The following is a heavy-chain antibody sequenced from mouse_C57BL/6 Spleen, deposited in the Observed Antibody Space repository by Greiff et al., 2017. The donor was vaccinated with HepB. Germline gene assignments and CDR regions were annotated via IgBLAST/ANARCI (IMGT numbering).Heavy chain of an antibody. D-gene: IGHD2-3*01. J-gene: IGHJ4*01. CDR2: ISSGGSYT. Sequence: EVKLVESGGDLVKPGGSLKLSCAASGFTFSSYGMSWVRQTPDKRLEWVATISSGGSYTYYPDSVKGRCTISRDNAKNTLYLQMSSLKSEDTAMYYCASVYDGYYYAMDYWGQGTSVTVSS. V-gene: IGHV5-6*02. CDR3: ASVYDGYYYAMDY. CDR1: GFTFSSYG.